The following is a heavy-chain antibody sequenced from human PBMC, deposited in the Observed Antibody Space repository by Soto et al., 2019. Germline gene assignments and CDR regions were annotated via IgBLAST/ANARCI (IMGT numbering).Heavy chain of an antibody. CDR2: INHSGST. D-gene: IGHD2-15*01. CDR1: GGSFSGYY. CDR3: ARATMRGYCSGGSCTNWFDP. J-gene: IGHJ5*02. V-gene: IGHV4-34*01. Sequence: PSETLSLTCAVYGGSFSGYYWSWIRQPPGKGLEWIGEINHSGSTNYNPSLKSRVTISVDTSKNQFSLKLSSVTAADTAVYYCARATMRGYCSGGSCTNWFDPWGQGTLVTVSS.